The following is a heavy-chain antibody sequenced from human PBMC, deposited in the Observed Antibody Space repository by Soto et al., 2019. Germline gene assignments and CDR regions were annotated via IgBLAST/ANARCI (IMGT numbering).Heavy chain of an antibody. CDR3: ATDSTQTFCDGGPCYSLQTKTHDS. D-gene: IGHD2-15*01. Sequence: EVQLVESGGGLVKPGGSLRLSCAASGFTFSNGWMSWVRQAPGKGLEWVGRIKNKIAGGTTDYSAPVKGRFTISRDDSKDTMYLKMNSLKSEDAAVYYCATDSTQTFCDGGPCYSLQTKTHDSWGQGTLVTVSS. V-gene: IGHV3-15*01. J-gene: IGHJ4*02. CDR2: IKNKIAGGTT. CDR1: GFTFSNGW.